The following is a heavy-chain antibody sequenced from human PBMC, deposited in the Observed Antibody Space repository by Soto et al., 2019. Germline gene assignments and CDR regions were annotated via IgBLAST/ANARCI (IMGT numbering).Heavy chain of an antibody. CDR2: INPNSGGT. Sequence: ASVKVSCKASGYTFTGYYMHWVRQAPGQGLEWMGWINPNSGGTNYAQKFQGRVTMTRDTSISTAYMELSRLRSDDTAVYYCARDLRQLGNRNAFDIWGQGTMVTVSS. D-gene: IGHD6-13*01. CDR1: GYTFTGYY. CDR3: ARDLRQLGNRNAFDI. J-gene: IGHJ3*02. V-gene: IGHV1-2*02.